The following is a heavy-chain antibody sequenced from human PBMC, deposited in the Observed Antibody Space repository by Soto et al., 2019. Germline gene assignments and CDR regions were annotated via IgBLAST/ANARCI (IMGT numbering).Heavy chain of an antibody. CDR1: GFTFSNAW. Sequence: PGGSLRLSCAASGFTFSNAWMNWVRQAPGKGLEWVGRIKSKTDGGTTDYAAPVKGRFTISRDDSKNTLYLQMNSLKTEDTAVYYCTTLPPLAFYYYYGMDVWGQGTTVTVSS. CDR2: IKSKTDGGTT. V-gene: IGHV3-15*07. J-gene: IGHJ6*02. CDR3: TTLPPLAFYYYYGMDV.